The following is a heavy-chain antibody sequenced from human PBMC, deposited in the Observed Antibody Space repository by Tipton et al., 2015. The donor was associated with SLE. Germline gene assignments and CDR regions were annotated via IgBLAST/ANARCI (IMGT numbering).Heavy chain of an antibody. CDR3: VRDSRLLTTVTGDALDV. J-gene: IGHJ3*01. Sequence: SLRLSCAASGFTFSNYAMHWVRQAPGTGLEWVAILAYDGSRKYYADSVKGRFTISRDNSKNTLYLQMNNLRPEDTAMYYCVRDSRLLTTVTGDALDVWGQGTVVTVSS. CDR1: GFTFSNYA. D-gene: IGHD4-11*01. V-gene: IGHV3-30*04. CDR2: LAYDGSRK.